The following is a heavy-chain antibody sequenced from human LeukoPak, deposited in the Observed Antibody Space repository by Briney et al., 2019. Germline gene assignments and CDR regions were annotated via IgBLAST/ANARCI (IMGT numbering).Heavy chain of an antibody. CDR1: GFTFDDYG. Sequence: PGGSLRLSCAASGFTFDDYGMSWVRQAPGKGLEWVSGINWNGGSTGYADSVKGRFIISRDNAKNSLYLQMNSLRAEDTALYHCARVYYYGSGSYAFDIWGQGTMVTVSS. J-gene: IGHJ3*02. V-gene: IGHV3-20*01. D-gene: IGHD3-10*01. CDR2: INWNGGST. CDR3: ARVYYYGSGSYAFDI.